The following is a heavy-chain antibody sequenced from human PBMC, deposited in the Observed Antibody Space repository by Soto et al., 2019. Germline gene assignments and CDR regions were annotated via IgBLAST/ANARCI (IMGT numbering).Heavy chain of an antibody. V-gene: IGHV1-69*02. CDR3: ATTSVQLERRHAFDI. J-gene: IGHJ3*02. D-gene: IGHD1-1*01. CDR1: GGTFSSYT. Sequence: QVQLVQSGAEVKKPGSSVKVSCKASGGTFSSYTISWVRQAPGQGLEWMGRIIPILGIANYAQKFQGRVTITADKSTSTADMELSSLRAEDTAVYYCATTSVQLERRHAFDIWGQGTMVTVSS. CDR2: IIPILGIA.